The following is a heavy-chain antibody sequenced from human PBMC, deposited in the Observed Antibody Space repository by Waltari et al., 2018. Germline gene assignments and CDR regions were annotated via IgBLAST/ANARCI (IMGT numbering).Heavy chain of an antibody. CDR2: IGTAGDT. V-gene: IGHV3-13*01. J-gene: IGHJ6*02. Sequence: EVQLVESGGGLVQPGGSLRLSCAASGFTFSSYDMHWVRQATGKGLEWVSAIGTAGDTYYPGAVKGRFTISRENAKNSLYLQMNSLRAGDTAVYYCARDRRGYSYGYLHYYYGMDVWGQGTTVTVSS. D-gene: IGHD5-18*01. CDR1: GFTFSSYD. CDR3: ARDRRGYSYGYLHYYYGMDV.